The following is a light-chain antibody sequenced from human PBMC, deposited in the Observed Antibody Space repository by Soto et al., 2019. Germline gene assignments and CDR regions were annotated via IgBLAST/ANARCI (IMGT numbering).Light chain of an antibody. CDR1: QSVSGS. Sequence: EIVLTQSPAILSLSPGEKATLSCRASQSVSGSLGWYQQKPGQAPRLLIYDAYNRATGIPPRFSGSGSGTDFTLTISSLEPEDSAVYYCQQRHMWPITFGQGTRLEIK. CDR2: DAY. CDR3: QQRHMWPIT. J-gene: IGKJ5*01. V-gene: IGKV3-11*01.